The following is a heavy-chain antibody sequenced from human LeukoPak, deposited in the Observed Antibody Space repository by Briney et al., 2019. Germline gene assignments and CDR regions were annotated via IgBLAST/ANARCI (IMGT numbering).Heavy chain of an antibody. J-gene: IGHJ4*02. D-gene: IGHD2-15*01. Sequence: ASVNVSCKASGYTFIVYDINWVRQATGQGLAWMGWMNPNTGNTGYAQKFRGRVTMTRNTSISTASMELSSLTSEDTALYYCARGAPGSYCSGGSCPYFDYWGQGTLVSVSS. CDR3: ARGAPGSYCSGGSCPYFDY. CDR1: GYTFIVYD. V-gene: IGHV1-8*01. CDR2: MNPNTGNT.